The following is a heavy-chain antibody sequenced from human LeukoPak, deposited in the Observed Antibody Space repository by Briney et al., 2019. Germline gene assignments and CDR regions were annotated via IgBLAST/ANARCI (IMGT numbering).Heavy chain of an antibody. CDR3: ARGTSGSYQM. Sequence: GGSLRLSCAASGFTFSSYAMSWVRQAPGKGLEWVSAISGSGGSTYYADSVKGRLTISRDNSKNTLFLQMNSLRAEDTSVYYCARGTSGSYQMGGQGTLVTVSS. V-gene: IGHV3-23*01. D-gene: IGHD1-26*01. CDR1: GFTFSSYA. CDR2: ISGSGGST. J-gene: IGHJ4*02.